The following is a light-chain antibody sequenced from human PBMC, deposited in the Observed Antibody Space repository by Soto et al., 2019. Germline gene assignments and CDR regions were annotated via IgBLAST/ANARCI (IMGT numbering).Light chain of an antibody. CDR1: QSVSSY. V-gene: IGKV3-15*01. CDR2: GAS. J-gene: IGKJ5*01. Sequence: EIELTQSPATLSLSPGERATLSCRASQSVSSYLAWYQQKPGQAPRLLIYGASTRATGIPARFSGSGSGTEFTLTISSLQSEDFAVYYCQHYAGGSRITFGQGTRLEIK. CDR3: QHYAGGSRIT.